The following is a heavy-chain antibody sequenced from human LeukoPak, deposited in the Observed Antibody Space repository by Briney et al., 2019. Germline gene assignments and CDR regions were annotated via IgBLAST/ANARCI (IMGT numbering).Heavy chain of an antibody. CDR2: IYTSGST. J-gene: IGHJ4*02. CDR3: ARDRSLPLPAAFDY. V-gene: IGHV4-4*07. CDR1: GGSISSYY. Sequence: KTSETLSLTCTVSGGSISSYYWSWIRQPAGKGLEWIGRIYTSGSTNYNPSLKSRVTMSVDTSKNQFSLKLSSVTAADTAVYYCARDRSLPLPAAFDYRGQGTLVTVSS. D-gene: IGHD2-2*01.